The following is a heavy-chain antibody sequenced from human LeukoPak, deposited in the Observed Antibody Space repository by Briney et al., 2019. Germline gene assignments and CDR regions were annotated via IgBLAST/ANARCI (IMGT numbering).Heavy chain of an antibody. V-gene: IGHV4-30-4*01. CDR3: ARGVLPAGIQGVYNWFDP. Sequence: SETLSLTCTVSGGSISSGDYFWSWIRQPPGKGLEWIGYIYYSGSTYYNPSLKSRVTISVDTSKNQFSLKLSSVTAADTAVYYCARGVLPAGIQGVYNWFDPWGQGTLVTVSS. CDR1: GGSISSGDYF. J-gene: IGHJ5*02. D-gene: IGHD2-2*01. CDR2: IYYSGST.